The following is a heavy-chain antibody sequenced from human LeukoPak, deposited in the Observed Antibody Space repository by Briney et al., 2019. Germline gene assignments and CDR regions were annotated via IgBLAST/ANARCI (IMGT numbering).Heavy chain of an antibody. CDR2: ISWNSGSI. CDR3: ARKVGDY. D-gene: IGHD3-10*01. J-gene: IGHJ4*02. CDR1: GFTFDDYA. V-gene: IGHV3-9*01. Sequence: GGSLRLSCAASGFTFDDYAMHWVRQAPGKGLEWVSGISWNSGSIGYADSVKGRFTISRDNAKNSLYLQMNSLRAEDTAVYYCARKVGDYWGQGTLVTVSS.